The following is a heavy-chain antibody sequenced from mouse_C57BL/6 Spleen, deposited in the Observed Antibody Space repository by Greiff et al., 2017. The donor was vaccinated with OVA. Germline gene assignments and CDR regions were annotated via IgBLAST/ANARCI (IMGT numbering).Heavy chain of an antibody. V-gene: IGHV1-61*01. Sequence: QVQLQQPGAELVRPGSSVKLSCKASGYTFTSYWMDWVKQRPGHGLEWIGNIYPSDSETHYNQKFKDKATLTVDKSSSTAYMQLSSLTSEDSAVDYCARRELYYGSSLDYWGQGTTLTVSS. D-gene: IGHD1-1*01. CDR1: GYTFTSYW. CDR2: IYPSDSET. J-gene: IGHJ2*01. CDR3: ARRELYYGSSLDY.